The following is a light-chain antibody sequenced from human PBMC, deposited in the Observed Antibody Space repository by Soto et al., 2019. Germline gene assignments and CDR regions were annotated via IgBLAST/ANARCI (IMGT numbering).Light chain of an antibody. CDR1: QRIDTS. V-gene: IGKV3-15*01. CDR2: NAA. Sequence: EIVMTQSPATLSVSPGERATLSCRASQRIDTSLAWYQQRPGQAPRLLLYNAATRAPGIPARFSGRGFGTECTLTISSLQSEDFALYYCHQYYKWPPFTFGPGTKVDI. CDR3: HQYYKWPPFT. J-gene: IGKJ3*01.